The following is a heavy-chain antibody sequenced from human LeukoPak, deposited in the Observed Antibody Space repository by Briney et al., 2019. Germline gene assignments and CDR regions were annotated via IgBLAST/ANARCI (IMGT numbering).Heavy chain of an antibody. Sequence: GGSLRLSCAASGFTFSSYSMNWVRQAPGKGLEWVSSISSSSSYIYYADSVKGRFTISRDNAKNSLYLQMNSLRAEDTAVYYCARDLAKKYYYDSSGYFQPFDYWGQGTLVTVSS. CDR3: ARDLAKKYYYDSSGYFQPFDY. J-gene: IGHJ4*02. CDR1: GFTFSSYS. CDR2: ISSSSSYI. D-gene: IGHD3-22*01. V-gene: IGHV3-21*01.